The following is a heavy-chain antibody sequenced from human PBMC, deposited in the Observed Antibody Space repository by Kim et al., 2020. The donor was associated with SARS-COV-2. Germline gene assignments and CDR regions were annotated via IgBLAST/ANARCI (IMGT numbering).Heavy chain of an antibody. V-gene: IGHV3-23*01. D-gene: IGHD1-1*01. J-gene: IGHJ4*02. CDR1: GFTFSSSA. CDR2: ISGGGGST. CDR3: AKGFYRQQLDF. Sequence: GGSLRLSCAASGFTFSSSAMSWVRQAPGKGLEWVSAISGGGGSTYYADSVKGRFTISRDNSKNTLYLQMNSLRAEDTAVYYCAKGFYRQQLDFWGQGTLVTVSS.